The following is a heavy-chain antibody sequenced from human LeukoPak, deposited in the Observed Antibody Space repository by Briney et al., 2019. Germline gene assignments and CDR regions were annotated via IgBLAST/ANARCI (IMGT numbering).Heavy chain of an antibody. CDR3: ARGRLFDY. CDR1: GGSFSGYY. Sequence: SETLSLTCAVYGGSFSGYYWSWIRQPPGEGLEWIGEINHSGSTNYNPSLKSRVTISVDTSKNQFSLKLSSVTAADTAVYYCARGRLFDYWGQGTLVTVSS. J-gene: IGHJ4*02. D-gene: IGHD2-21*02. CDR2: INHSGST. V-gene: IGHV4-34*01.